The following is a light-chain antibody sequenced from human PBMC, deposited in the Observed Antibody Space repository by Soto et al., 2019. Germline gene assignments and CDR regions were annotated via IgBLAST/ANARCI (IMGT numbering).Light chain of an antibody. CDR3: GSCAGGGSFVL. CDR1: SNDVGRCNY. CDR2: EVP. V-gene: IGLV2-8*01. J-gene: IGLJ2*01. Sequence: QSALTQPPSASGSPGQSVTISCSGSSNDVGRCNYVSWYQQYPGKVPKLIIYEVPNRPSGVPDRFSGSKSDNTASLTISGLQTEDEADDYCGSCAGGGSFVLFGGGTKLTVL.